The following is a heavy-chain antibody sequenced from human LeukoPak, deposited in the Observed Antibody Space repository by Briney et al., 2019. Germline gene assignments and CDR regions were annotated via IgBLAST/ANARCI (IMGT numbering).Heavy chain of an antibody. V-gene: IGHV1-8*03. D-gene: IGHD3-22*01. Sequence: ASVKVSCKASVYTFTNYDINWVRQATGQGLEWMGWMNPNSGKTGYAQKFQGRVTLTRNTSISTAYMELSSLRSEDTAVYYCARGVDSSSWYRFHYWGQGTLVTVSS. CDR1: VYTFTNYD. CDR2: MNPNSGKT. J-gene: IGHJ4*02. CDR3: ARGVDSSSWYRFHY.